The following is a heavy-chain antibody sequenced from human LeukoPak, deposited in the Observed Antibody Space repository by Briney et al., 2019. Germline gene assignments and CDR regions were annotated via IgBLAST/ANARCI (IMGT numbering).Heavy chain of an antibody. J-gene: IGHJ4*02. V-gene: IGHV3-30*18. CDR3: AKVLWFGETITDLDY. CDR2: ISYDGSNK. CDR1: GFTFSSYG. Sequence: GGSLRLSCAASGFTFSSYGMHWVRQAPGKGLEWVAVISYDGSNKYYADSVKGRFTISRDNSKNTLYLQMNSLRAEDTAVYYCAKVLWFGETITDLDYWGQGTLVTVSS. D-gene: IGHD3-10*01.